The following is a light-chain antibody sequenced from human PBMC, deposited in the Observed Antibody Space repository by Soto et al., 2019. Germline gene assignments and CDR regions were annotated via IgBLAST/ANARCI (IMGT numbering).Light chain of an antibody. V-gene: IGKV1-5*03. CDR2: KAS. J-gene: IGKJ1*01. CDR3: QPYHIYSCT. Sequence: DIQMTQSPSTLSASVGDRVTITCRASQTIDSWLAWYQQRPGKPPNLLIYKASTLASGVPSRFSGSGSGTEFALPITILQPADFAPYYYQPYHIYSCTFGQGNQVEIK. CDR1: QTIDSW.